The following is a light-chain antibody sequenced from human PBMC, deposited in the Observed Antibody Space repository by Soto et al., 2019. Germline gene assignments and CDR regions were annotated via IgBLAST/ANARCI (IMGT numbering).Light chain of an antibody. Sequence: AIRMTQSPSSLSASTGDRVTITCRASQGISSYLAWYQLKPGKAPKLLIYAASTLQSGVPSRFSGSGSGTDFTLTISCLQSEDFATYYCQQYYSYPRGTFGQGTKLEIK. CDR3: QQYYSYPRGT. V-gene: IGKV1-8*01. CDR2: AAS. J-gene: IGKJ2*01. CDR1: QGISSY.